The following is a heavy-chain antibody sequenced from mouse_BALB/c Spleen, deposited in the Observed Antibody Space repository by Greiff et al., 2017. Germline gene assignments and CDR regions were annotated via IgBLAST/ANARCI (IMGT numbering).Heavy chain of an antibody. CDR1: GFTFNTYA. CDR3: VRPLYSHDRAFAY. J-gene: IGHJ3*01. Sequence: EVKLVESGGGLVQPKGSLKLSCAASGFTFNTYAMNWVRQAPGKGLEWVARIRSKSNNYATYYADSVKDRFTISRDDSQSMLYLQMNNLKTEDTAMYYCVRPLYSHDRAFAYWGQGTLVTVSA. D-gene: IGHD2-12*01. CDR2: IRSKSNNYAT. V-gene: IGHV10-1*02.